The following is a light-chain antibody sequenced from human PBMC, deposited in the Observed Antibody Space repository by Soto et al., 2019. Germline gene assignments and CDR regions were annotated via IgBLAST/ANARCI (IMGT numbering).Light chain of an antibody. V-gene: IGKV1-39*01. CDR2: AAS. Sequence: DIQMTQSASSLSASVGDRVTIACRASQNNLTYLNWYQQTPGKAPKLLIYAASSLQSGVPSRFSGRGAGTDVTLTISSLQPEDVATYYCQQSYSTPWTGGQGTKVDIK. CDR3: QQSYSTPWT. J-gene: IGKJ1*01. CDR1: QNNLTY.